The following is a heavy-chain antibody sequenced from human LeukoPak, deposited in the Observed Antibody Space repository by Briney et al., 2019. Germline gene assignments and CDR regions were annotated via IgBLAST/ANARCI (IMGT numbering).Heavy chain of an antibody. J-gene: IGHJ4*02. CDR1: GFTFSACS. D-gene: IGHD3-3*01. V-gene: IGHV3-21*01. CDR3: ARAWRGSYVFDY. CDR2: ISSSSSYI. Sequence: PGGSLRLSCAASGFTFSACSMNWVRQAPGKGLEWVSCISSSSSYIYYADSVKGRFTISRDNPQNSLYLQMSSLRAEDTAVYYCARAWRGSYVFDYWGQGTLVTVSS.